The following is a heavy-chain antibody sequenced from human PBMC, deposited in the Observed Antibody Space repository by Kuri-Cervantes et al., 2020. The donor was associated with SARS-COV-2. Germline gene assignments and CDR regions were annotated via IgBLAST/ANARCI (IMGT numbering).Heavy chain of an antibody. CDR3: AKHYCSSTSCSYYFDY. CDR1: GFTFSSYW. CDR2: INNDGSST. D-gene: IGHD2-2*01. J-gene: IGHJ4*02. Sequence: GESLKISCAASGFTFSSYWMHWVRQAPGMGLVWVSRINNDGSSTSYADFVKGRVTISRDNAKNTAYLRMNSLRAEDTAVYYCAKHYCSSTSCSYYFDYWGQGTLVTVSS. V-gene: IGHV3-74*01.